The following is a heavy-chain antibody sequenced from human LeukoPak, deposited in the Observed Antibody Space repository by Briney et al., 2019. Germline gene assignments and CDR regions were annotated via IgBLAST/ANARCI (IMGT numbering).Heavy chain of an antibody. D-gene: IGHD5-18*01. V-gene: IGHV1-2*02. CDR2: INPSSGVT. CDR3: ARGGLHLWQPFDS. Sequence: GASVKVSCKASGYTFTSYYIYWVRQAPGQGLEWMGWINPSSGVTHYAQKFQGTVTMTRDTSISTAYMELSSLRSDDTAVYYCARGGLHLWQPFDSWGQGTLVTVSS. CDR1: GYTFTSYY. J-gene: IGHJ4*02.